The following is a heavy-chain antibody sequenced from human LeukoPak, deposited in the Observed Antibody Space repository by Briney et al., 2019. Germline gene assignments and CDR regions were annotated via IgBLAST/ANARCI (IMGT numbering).Heavy chain of an antibody. Sequence: PSGTLSLTCTVSGDSINSLDLWSWVRQPPGKGLEWIGEMYLSGTTHSNPSVKSRVTISIDESKNQFFLNLSSVTAADTAVYYCAGLVGRYSSGLYYYYFDYWGQGTLVTVS. CDR1: GDSINSLDL. CDR3: AGLVGRYSSGLYYYYFDY. V-gene: IGHV4-4*02. CDR2: MYLSGTT. J-gene: IGHJ4*02. D-gene: IGHD3-22*01.